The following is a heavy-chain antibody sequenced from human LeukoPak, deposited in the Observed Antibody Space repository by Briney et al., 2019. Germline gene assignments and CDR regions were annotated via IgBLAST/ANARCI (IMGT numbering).Heavy chain of an antibody. CDR2: IRYDGSNT. J-gene: IGHJ4*02. D-gene: IGHD3-3*01. Sequence: GGSLRLSCAASGFTFSGYGMHWVRQAPGKGLEWVAFIRYDGSNTYYADSVKGRFSISRDNSKSTLYLQMNSLRPDDTSVYFCARDPTVFGVITAPDYWGQGTLVTVSS. CDR1: GFTFSGYG. V-gene: IGHV3-30*02. CDR3: ARDPTVFGVITAPDY.